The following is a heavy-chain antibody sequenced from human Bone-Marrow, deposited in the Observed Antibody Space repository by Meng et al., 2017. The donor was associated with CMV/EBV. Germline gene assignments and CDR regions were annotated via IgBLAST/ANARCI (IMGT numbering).Heavy chain of an antibody. CDR1: GYTFTDYY. D-gene: IGHD3-9*01. V-gene: IGHV1-2*02. CDR3: ARVGTPLRNPHDEILEEGWFDP. J-gene: IGHJ5*02. CDR2: INPNSGGT. Sequence: ASVKVSCKASGYTFTDYYMHWVRQAPGQGLEWMGGINPNSGGTDYAQKFQGRVSLTRDTSISTAYLELRRLRSDDTAVYYCARVGTPLRNPHDEILEEGWFDPWGQRTLVTVSS.